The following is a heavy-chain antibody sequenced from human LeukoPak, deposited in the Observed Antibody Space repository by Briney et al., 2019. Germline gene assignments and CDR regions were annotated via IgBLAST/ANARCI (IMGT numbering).Heavy chain of an antibody. CDR3: AKGYSRVDY. V-gene: IGHV5-51*01. Sequence: KRGESLKTSCKAPGYFFTSYCIGWVRQIPRKGLEWMGIINPSDSDTRYSPSFQGQVTIPADKPISTVYLQWRSLKASDTAKYYCAKGYSRVDYWGEGALVTVSS. D-gene: IGHD5-12*01. J-gene: IGHJ4*02. CDR2: INPSDSDT. CDR1: GYFFTSYC.